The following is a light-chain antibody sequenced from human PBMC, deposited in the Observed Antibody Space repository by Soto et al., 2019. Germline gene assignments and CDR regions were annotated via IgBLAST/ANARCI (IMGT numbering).Light chain of an antibody. J-gene: IGLJ1*01. CDR3: SSYTSSSLLYV. CDR1: SSDVGGYNY. CDR2: DVS. Sequence: QSVLTQPASVSGSPGQSITISCTGTSSDVGGYNYVSWYQQHPGKAPKLMIYDVSNRPSGVSNRFSGSKSGNTASLTISGLQAEDEADYYCSSYTSSSLLYVFGPGTKVTVL. V-gene: IGLV2-14*01.